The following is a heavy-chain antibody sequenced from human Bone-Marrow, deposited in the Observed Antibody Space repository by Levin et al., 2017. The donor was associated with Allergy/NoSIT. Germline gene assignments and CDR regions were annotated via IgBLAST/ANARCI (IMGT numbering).Heavy chain of an antibody. D-gene: IGHD3-22*01. J-gene: IGHJ4*02. CDR1: GGSISSHY. Sequence: SETLSLTCNVSGGSISSHYLSWIRQPPGKGLEWIGYVYNTGSTKYNPSLKSRVTISMDTSKNQFSLKLSSVTAADTAVYYCAREGGNYYDSGRYSYWGQGILVTVSS. CDR3: AREGGNYYDSGRYSY. V-gene: IGHV4-59*11. CDR2: VYNTGST.